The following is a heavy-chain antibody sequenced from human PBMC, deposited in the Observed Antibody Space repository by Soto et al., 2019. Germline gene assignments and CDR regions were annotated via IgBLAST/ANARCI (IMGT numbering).Heavy chain of an antibody. CDR3: ARGGWYLDY. D-gene: IGHD6-19*01. V-gene: IGHV4-61*08. Sequence: PSETLSLTCTVSGGSISSGDYYWSWIRQCPGKGLEWIAFIYYSGSPEYNPSLNSRVTISIDTSKNQFSLKLSAVTAADTAVYYCARGGWYLDYWGQGTVVTVSS. CDR2: IYYSGSP. J-gene: IGHJ4*02. CDR1: GGSISSGDYY.